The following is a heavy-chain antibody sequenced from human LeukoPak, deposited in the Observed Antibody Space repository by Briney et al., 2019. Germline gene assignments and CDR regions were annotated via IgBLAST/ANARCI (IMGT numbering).Heavy chain of an antibody. CDR1: GYSFTSYG. CDR3: ARVRSLVVPAAIGYYYYYYMDV. CDR2: FSACNGNT. Sequence: GASGKLSCSSSGYSFTSYGISWVRLAPGQGLELMGLFSACNGNTSYAQKLQGRVSMTTDTTTSTAYMELRSLRCDDTAVYYCARVRSLVVPAAIGYYYYYYMDVWGKGTTVTVSS. V-gene: IGHV1-18*01. J-gene: IGHJ6*03. D-gene: IGHD2-2*01.